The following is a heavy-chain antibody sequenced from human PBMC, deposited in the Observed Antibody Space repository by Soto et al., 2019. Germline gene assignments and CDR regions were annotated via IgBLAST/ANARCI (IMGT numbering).Heavy chain of an antibody. Sequence: QVQLGQSGAEVKKPGASVKVSCKASGYTFTSYGISWVRQAPGQGLEWMGWISAYNGNTNYAQKLQGRVTMTTDTSTSTAYTELRSLRSDDTAVYYCARWSPGYCGGDCYSGIDYWGQGTLVTVSS. CDR3: ARWSPGYCGGDCYSGIDY. J-gene: IGHJ4*02. CDR2: ISAYNGNT. CDR1: GYTFTSYG. V-gene: IGHV1-18*01. D-gene: IGHD2-21*02.